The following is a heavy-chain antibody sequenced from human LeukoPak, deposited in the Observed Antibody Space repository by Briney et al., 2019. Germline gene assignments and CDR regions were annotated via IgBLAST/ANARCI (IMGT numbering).Heavy chain of an antibody. CDR3: ARLSYGGFDC. Sequence: PEGSLRLSCAASGFTVSSNYMSWVRPPPGKGLEWVSVIYSGDNTYYADSVKGRFIISRDNSKNTLYLQMNSPRAEDTAVYYCARLSYGGFDCWGQGTLVTVSS. CDR1: GFTVSSNY. J-gene: IGHJ4*02. V-gene: IGHV3-53*01. D-gene: IGHD4-23*01. CDR2: IYSGDNT.